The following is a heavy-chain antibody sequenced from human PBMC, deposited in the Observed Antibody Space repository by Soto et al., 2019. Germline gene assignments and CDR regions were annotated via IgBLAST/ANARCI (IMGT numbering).Heavy chain of an antibody. CDR1: GFTLSSYS. D-gene: IGHD2-15*01. CDR2: ISRSSSTI. CDR3: ARDPPSFYYYGMDV. J-gene: IGHJ6*02. V-gene: IGHV3-48*02. Sequence: GGSLRLSCAASGFTLSSYSMTWVRQAPGKGLVWLSYISRSSSTINYADSVKGRFTISRDNAKNSVYLELNSLRDEDTAVYYCARDPPSFYYYGMDVWGQGTTVTVSS.